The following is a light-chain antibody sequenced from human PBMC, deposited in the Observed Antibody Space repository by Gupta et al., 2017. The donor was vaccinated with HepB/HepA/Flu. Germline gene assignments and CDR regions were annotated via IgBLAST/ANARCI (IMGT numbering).Light chain of an antibody. J-gene: IGKJ2*01. V-gene: IGKV1-5*03. CDR2: KAS. Sequence: DIQMTQSPSTLSASVGDRVTITCRASQSISSWLAWYQQKSGKAPKLLFYKASSLESGVPSRFSGRGSGTEFTLTISSLQPDYFATYYCQQYNSYPVTFGQGTKLEIK. CDR3: QQYNSYPVT. CDR1: QSISSW.